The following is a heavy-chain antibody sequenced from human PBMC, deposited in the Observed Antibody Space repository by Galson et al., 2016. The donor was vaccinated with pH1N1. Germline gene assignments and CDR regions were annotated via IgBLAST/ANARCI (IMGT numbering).Heavy chain of an antibody. CDR2: IIPIYGTP. CDR3: ARPGRTETTKEGFAWGYGMDV. V-gene: IGHV1-69*13. D-gene: IGHD1-1*01. J-gene: IGHJ6*02. Sequence: SVKVSCKASGGSFAKYAVSWVRQAPGQGLEWMGRIIPIYGTPNYAQKFQDRLTITADEYTTTVYMERNSLISADTAIYYCARPGRTETTKEGFAWGYGMDVWGQGATVTVSS. CDR1: GGSFAKYA.